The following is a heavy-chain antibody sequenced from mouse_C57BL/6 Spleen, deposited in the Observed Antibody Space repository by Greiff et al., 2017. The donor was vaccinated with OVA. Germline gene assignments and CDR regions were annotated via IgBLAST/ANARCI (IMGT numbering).Heavy chain of an antibody. D-gene: IGHD3-2*02. CDR2: IDPSDSYT. V-gene: IGHV1-69*01. J-gene: IGHJ2*01. CDR3: ARGGQLRLRYYFDY. CDR1: GYTFTSYW. Sequence: VQLQQPGAELVMPGASVKLSCKASGYTFTSYWMHWVKQRPGQGLEWIGEIDPSDSYTNYNQKFKGKSKLTVDKSSSTAYMQLSSLTSEDSAVYYCARGGQLRLRYYFDYWGQGTTLTVSS.